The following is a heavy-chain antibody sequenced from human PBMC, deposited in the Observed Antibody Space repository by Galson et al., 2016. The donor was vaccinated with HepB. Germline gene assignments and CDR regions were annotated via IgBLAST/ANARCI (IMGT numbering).Heavy chain of an antibody. J-gene: IGHJ6*02. CDR1: GFTFSSYW. V-gene: IGHV3-74*01. CDR3: VRDLLNDFWSGYYVHYYYGMDV. CDR2: INSDGSST. Sequence: SLRLSCAASGFTFSSYWMHWVRQAPGKGLVWVSLINSDGSSTNYADSVKGRFTISRDNVKNMLYLQMNSLRAEDTAVYYCVRDLLNDFWSGYYVHYYYGMDVWGQGTTVTVSS. D-gene: IGHD3-3*01.